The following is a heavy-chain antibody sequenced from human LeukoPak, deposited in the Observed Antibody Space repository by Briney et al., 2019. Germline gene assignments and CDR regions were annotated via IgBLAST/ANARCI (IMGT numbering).Heavy chain of an antibody. D-gene: IGHD2-2*01. Sequence: GRSLRLSCAASGFTFSSYAMHWVRQAPGKGLEWVAVISYDGSNKYYADSVKGRFTISRDNSKNTLYLQTNSLRAEDTAVYYCARDFIVVVPAALWGQGTLVTVSS. J-gene: IGHJ4*02. CDR2: ISYDGSNK. CDR3: ARDFIVVVPAAL. CDR1: GFTFSSYA. V-gene: IGHV3-30-3*01.